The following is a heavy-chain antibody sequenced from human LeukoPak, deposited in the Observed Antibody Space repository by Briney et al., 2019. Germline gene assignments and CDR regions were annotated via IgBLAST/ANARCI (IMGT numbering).Heavy chain of an antibody. J-gene: IGHJ4*02. D-gene: IGHD4-17*01. Sequence: SETLSLTCTVSGGSVRRGNYYWTWIRQPAGSGLEWIGRIYTSGTTDYNPSLRTRVTISVDASRNQFSLNLSSVTAADTAVYYCARVNGDQPFDYWGQGTLVTVSS. CDR1: GGSVRRGNYY. CDR3: ARVNGDQPFDY. V-gene: IGHV4-61*02. CDR2: IYTSGTT.